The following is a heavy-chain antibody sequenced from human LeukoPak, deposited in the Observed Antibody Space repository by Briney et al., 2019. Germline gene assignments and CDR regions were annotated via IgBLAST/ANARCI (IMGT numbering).Heavy chain of an antibody. D-gene: IGHD1-7*01. Sequence: ASVKVSCKASGYTFTSYGISWVRQAPGQGLEWMGWISAYNGNTNYAQKLQGRVTMTTDTSTSTAYMELRSLRSDDTAVYYCARDHTVTRTTIFYYYYYGMDVWGQGTTVTVSS. J-gene: IGHJ6*02. CDR2: ISAYNGNT. CDR1: GYTFTSYG. V-gene: IGHV1-18*01. CDR3: ARDHTVTRTTIFYYYYYGMDV.